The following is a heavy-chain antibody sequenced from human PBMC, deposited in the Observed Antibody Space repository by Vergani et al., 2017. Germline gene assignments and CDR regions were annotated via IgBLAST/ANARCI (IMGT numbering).Heavy chain of an antibody. CDR1: GYSFTSYW. CDR2: IDPSDSYT. Sequence: EVQLVQSGAEVKKPGESLRISCKGSGYSFTSYWISWVRQMPGKGLEWMGRIDPSDSYTNYSPSFQGHVTISADKSISTAYLQWSSRKASDTAMYYCARLGPPYSSSWYSYYYYYGMDVWGQGTTVTVSS. J-gene: IGHJ6*02. CDR3: ARLGPPYSSSWYSYYYYYGMDV. V-gene: IGHV5-10-1*03. D-gene: IGHD6-13*01.